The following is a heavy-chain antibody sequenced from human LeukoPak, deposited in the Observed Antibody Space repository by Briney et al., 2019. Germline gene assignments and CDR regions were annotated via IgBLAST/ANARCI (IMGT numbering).Heavy chain of an antibody. CDR1: GFTFSGSA. CDR2: IRSKANSYAT. Sequence: GGSLRLSCAASGFTFSGSAMHWVRQASGKGLEWVGRIRSKANSYATAYAASVKGRFTISRDDSKNTAYLQMNSLKTEDTAVYYCTRRYDSSKGAFDIWGQGTIVTVSS. D-gene: IGHD3-22*01. V-gene: IGHV3-73*01. CDR3: TRRYDSSKGAFDI. J-gene: IGHJ3*02.